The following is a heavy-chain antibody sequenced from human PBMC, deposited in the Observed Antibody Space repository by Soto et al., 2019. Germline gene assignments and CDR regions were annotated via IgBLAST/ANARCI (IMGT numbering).Heavy chain of an antibody. CDR1: GFTLSSYG. J-gene: IGHJ4*02. Sequence: QVQLVESGGGVVQPGRSLRLSCAASGFTLSSYGMHWVRQAPGQGLGWVAVISYDGSNKYYADSVKGRFTISRDNSKNTLYLQMNSLRAEDTALYYCAPWVGAFDYCGQGTLVTVSS. D-gene: IGHD4-17*01. CDR3: APWVGAFDY. V-gene: IGHV3-30*03. CDR2: ISYDGSNK.